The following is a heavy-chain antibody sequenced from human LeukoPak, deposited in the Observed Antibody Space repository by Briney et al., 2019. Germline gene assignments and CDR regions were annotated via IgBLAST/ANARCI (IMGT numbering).Heavy chain of an antibody. J-gene: IGHJ4*02. CDR1: GFTFSNAW. V-gene: IGHV3-23*01. Sequence: QPGGSLRLSCAASGFTFSNAWMSWVRQAPGTGLEWISSITEDGGRTYYADSVKGRLTISRDNSRNTVYLQLTSLRVEDTAIYYCTKGSRATYDYWGQGTLVTVSS. CDR3: TKGSRATYDY. CDR2: ITEDGGRT.